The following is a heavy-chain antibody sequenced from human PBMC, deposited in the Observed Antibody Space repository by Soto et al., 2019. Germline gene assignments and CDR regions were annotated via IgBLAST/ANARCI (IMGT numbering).Heavy chain of an antibody. D-gene: IGHD5-18*01. J-gene: IGHJ6*02. CDR2: IYYSGST. CDR1: GGSISIGGYY. Sequence: SETLSLTCTVSGGSISIGGYYWSWIRQHPGKGLEWIGYIYYSGSTYYNPSLKSRVTISVDTSKNQFSLKLSSVTAADTAVYYCARVDTAMTEYYYGMDVWGQGTTVTVSS. CDR3: ARVDTAMTEYYYGMDV. V-gene: IGHV4-31*03.